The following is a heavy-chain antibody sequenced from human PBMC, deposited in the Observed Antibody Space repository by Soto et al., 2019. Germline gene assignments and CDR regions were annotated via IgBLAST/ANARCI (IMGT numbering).Heavy chain of an antibody. CDR1: GGSVSNYT. CDR2: IIPILGRA. J-gene: IGHJ4*02. V-gene: IGHV1-69*08. CDR3: AGDSAYSNYAFDF. D-gene: IGHD4-4*01. Sequence: QVQLVQSGAEVKKPGSSVKVSCKASGGSVSNYTLSWVRQAPGQGPQWMGRIIPILGRANYAENFQGRLTIIADKSTSTAYMELSSLRSEDTAVYFCAGDSAYSNYAFDFWGQGTLVIVSS.